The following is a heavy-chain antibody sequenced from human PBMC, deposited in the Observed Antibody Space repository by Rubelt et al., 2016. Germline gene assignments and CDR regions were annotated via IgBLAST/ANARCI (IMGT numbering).Heavy chain of an antibody. J-gene: IGHJ6*02. CDR1: GFTFTSYS. V-gene: IGHV3-21*04. D-gene: IGHD6-19*01. CDR2: ISSGGSHM. Sequence: EVQLVESGGGLVQPGRSLRLSCAASGFTFTSYSMNWVRQAPGKGLEWVSSISSGGSHMYYADSVKGRFTISRDNAKNSLYLQMLSLRAEDTAVYYCAREMAGSWDVWGQGTTVTVSS. CDR3: AREMAGSWDV.